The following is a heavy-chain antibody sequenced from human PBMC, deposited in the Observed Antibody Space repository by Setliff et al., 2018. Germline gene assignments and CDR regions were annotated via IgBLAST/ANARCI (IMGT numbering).Heavy chain of an antibody. CDR3: ARGRNIAARLFDS. D-gene: IGHD6-6*01. CDR2: INHRGST. V-gene: IGHV4-34*01. CDR1: GGTFSDYY. J-gene: IGHJ4*02. Sequence: SETLSLTCAAYGGTFSDYYWTWIRQPPGKGLEWVGEINHRGSTTHNPSLKSRVTISVDTSKDQFSLKVISMTAADTAVYYCARGRNIAARLFDSWGQGTRVTVSS.